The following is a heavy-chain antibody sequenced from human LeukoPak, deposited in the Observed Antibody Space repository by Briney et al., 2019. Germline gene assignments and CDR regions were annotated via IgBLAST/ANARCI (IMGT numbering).Heavy chain of an antibody. V-gene: IGHV1-46*03. CDR3: ARGLGLTIFGVISNYSAGYFDY. D-gene: IGHD3-3*01. CDR1: GYTFTSYY. J-gene: IGHJ4*02. CDR2: INPSGGST. Sequence: ASVKVSCKASGYTFTSYYMHWVRQAPGQGLEWMGIINPSGGSTSYAQKFQGRVTMTRDTSTSTVYMELSSMRSEDTAVYYCARGLGLTIFGVISNYSAGYFDYWGQGTLVTVSS.